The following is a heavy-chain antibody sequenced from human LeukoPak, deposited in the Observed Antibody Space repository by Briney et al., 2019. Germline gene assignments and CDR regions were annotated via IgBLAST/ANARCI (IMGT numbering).Heavy chain of an antibody. CDR1: GGTFSSYA. CDR2: IIPIFGTA. V-gene: IGHV1-69*06. D-gene: IGHD6-6*01. Sequence: ASVKVSCKASGGTFSSYAISWVRQAPGQGLEWMGGIIPIFGTANYAQKFQGRVTITADKSTSTAYMELSSLRSEDTAVYYCARGIHSSSSHRYYYYYYYMDVWGKGTTVTVSS. J-gene: IGHJ6*03. CDR3: ARGIHSSSSHRYYYYYYYMDV.